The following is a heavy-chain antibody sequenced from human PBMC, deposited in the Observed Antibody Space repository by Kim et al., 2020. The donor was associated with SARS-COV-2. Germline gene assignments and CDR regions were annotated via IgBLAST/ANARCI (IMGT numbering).Heavy chain of an antibody. J-gene: IGHJ6*02. V-gene: IGHV6-1*01. Sequence: SQTLSLTCAISGDSVSSNSAAWNWIRQSPSRGLEWLGRTYYRSKWYNDYAVSVKSRITINPDTSKNQFSLQLNSVTPEDTAVYYCARGYYYDSSGSNPPYYYYGMDVWGQGTTVTVSS. CDR2: TYYRSKWYN. CDR3: ARGYYYDSSGSNPPYYYYGMDV. CDR1: GDSVSSNSAA. D-gene: IGHD3-22*01.